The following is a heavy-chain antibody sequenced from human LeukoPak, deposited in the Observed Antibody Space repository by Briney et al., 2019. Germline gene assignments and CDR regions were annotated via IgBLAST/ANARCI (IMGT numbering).Heavy chain of an antibody. CDR2: ISSSGSTI. J-gene: IGHJ4*02. V-gene: IGHV3-11*01. D-gene: IGHD2-15*01. CDR3: ARASFLGYCSGGSCYHRGVFDY. CDR1: GFTFSDYY. Sequence: GGSLRLSCAASGFTFSDYYMSWIRQAPGKGLEWVSYISSSGSTIYYADSVKGRFTISRDNAKNSLYLQMNSLRADDTAVYYCARASFLGYCSGGSCYHRGVFDYWGQGTLVTVSS.